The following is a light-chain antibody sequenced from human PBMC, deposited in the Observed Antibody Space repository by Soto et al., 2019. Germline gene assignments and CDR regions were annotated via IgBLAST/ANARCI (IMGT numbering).Light chain of an antibody. Sequence: EILMTQSPATLSVSRGERVTLACRAGQNIHTNLAWYQQKHGQPPRLLLYGASTGDTGLPARFSGSGSGTECTLSFNSLQAEDCSVYYCQQYYNWPRTFGQGTRLEIK. J-gene: IGKJ5*01. CDR1: QNIHTN. CDR2: GAS. CDR3: QQYYNWPRT. V-gene: IGKV3-15*01.